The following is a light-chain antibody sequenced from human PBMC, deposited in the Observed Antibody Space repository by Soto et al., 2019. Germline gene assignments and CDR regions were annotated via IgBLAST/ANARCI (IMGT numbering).Light chain of an antibody. CDR2: WTS. CDR3: QQYFNSPRT. J-gene: IGKJ1*01. CDR1: QTLLDSSNNKAS. Sequence: DIVMTQSPDSLAVSLDERATINCKSSQTLLDSSNNKASLSWYQQKPGQPPKLLIYWTSTREFGVPDRFSGSGSGTDFTLTISSLQAEDVAVYYCQQYFNSPRTFGHGTKVEIK. V-gene: IGKV4-1*01.